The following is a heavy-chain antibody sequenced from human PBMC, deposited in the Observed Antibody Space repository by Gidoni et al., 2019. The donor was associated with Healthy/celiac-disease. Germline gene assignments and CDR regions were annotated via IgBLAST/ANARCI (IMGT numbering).Heavy chain of an antibody. CDR3: ASSPLATSGYWFDP. J-gene: IGHJ5*02. CDR2: SNHSGST. Sequence: SGYYCCCRHQPPGRRQWLSDISNHSGSTNYTPSVKSRFTISVDTSKNPFSLKLSTVTAADTAVYYCASSPLATSGYWFDPWGQGTLVTVSS. D-gene: IGHD2-15*01. V-gene: IGHV4-34*01. CDR1: SGYY.